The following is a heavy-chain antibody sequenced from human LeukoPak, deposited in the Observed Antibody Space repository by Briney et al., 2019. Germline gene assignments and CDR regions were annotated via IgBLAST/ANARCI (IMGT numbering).Heavy chain of an antibody. CDR1: GFTFSTYG. CDR2: ISYDGINK. V-gene: IGHV3-30*03. CDR3: ATGSLVVTASNWFDP. Sequence: GGSLRLSCAASGFTFSTYGMHWVRQAPGKGLEWMAAISYDGINKDYADSVKDRFTVSRDNSKNTLYLQMYSLRSEDTAVYYCATGSLVVTASNWFDPWGQGTLVTVSS. J-gene: IGHJ5*02. D-gene: IGHD2-21*02.